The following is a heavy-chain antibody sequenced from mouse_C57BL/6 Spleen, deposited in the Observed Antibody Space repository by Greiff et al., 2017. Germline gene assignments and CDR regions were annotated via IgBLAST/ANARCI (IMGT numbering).Heavy chain of an antibody. CDR3: ARVPTDDSNYSGLAY. CDR1: GYAFSSYW. J-gene: IGHJ3*01. D-gene: IGHD2-5*01. CDR2: IYPGDGDT. Sequence: QVQLQQSGAELVKPGASVKISCTASGYAFSSYWMNWVKQRPGKGLEWIGQIYPGDGDTNYNGKFKGKATLTADKSSSTAYMQLSSLTSEDSAVYFCARVPTDDSNYSGLAYWGQGTLVTVSA. V-gene: IGHV1-80*01.